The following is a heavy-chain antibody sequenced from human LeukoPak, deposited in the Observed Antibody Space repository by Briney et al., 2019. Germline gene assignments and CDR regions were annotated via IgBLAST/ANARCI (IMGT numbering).Heavy chain of an antibody. V-gene: IGHV3-49*04. CDR3: TRERLLWFGESRYFDY. CDR2: IRSKAYGGTT. Sequence: GGSLRLSCTASGFTFGDYAMSWVRQAPGKGLEWVGFIRSKAYGGTTEYAASVKGRFTISRDDSKSIAYLQMNSLKTGDTAVYYCTRERLLWFGESRYFDYWGQGTLVTVSS. J-gene: IGHJ4*02. D-gene: IGHD3-10*01. CDR1: GFTFGDYA.